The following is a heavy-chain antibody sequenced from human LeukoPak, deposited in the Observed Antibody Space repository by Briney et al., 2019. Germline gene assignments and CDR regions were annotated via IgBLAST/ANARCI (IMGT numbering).Heavy chain of an antibody. J-gene: IGHJ4*02. V-gene: IGHV4-39*07. Sequence: SETLSLTCTVSGGSISSSSYYWGWIRQPPGKGLEWIGSIYYSGSTYYNPSLKSRVTISVDTSKSQFSLKLSSVTAADTAVYYCARVPWRLRTPFYYSDYWGQGTLVTVSS. D-gene: IGHD5-12*01. CDR3: ARVPWRLRTPFYYSDY. CDR1: GGSISSSSYY. CDR2: IYYSGST.